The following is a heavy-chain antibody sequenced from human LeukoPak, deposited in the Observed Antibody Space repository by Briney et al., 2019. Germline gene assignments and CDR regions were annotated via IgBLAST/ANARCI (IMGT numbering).Heavy chain of an antibody. CDR3: ARFYDFWSGYRFDP. D-gene: IGHD3-3*01. J-gene: IGHJ5*02. CDR2: IYPGDSDT. CDR1: GNNFRKHW. Sequence: GESLKISCKSSGNNFRKHWIAWVRQMPGKGLELMGYIYPGDSDTRYSPSLQGHVTISAAKSISTAYLQWSSLKASDTAMYYCARFYDFWSGYRFDPWGQGTLVTVSS. V-gene: IGHV5-51*01.